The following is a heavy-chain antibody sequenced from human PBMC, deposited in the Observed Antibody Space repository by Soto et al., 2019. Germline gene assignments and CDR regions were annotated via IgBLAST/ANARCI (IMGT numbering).Heavy chain of an antibody. CDR1: GGSISSSSYY. V-gene: IGHV4-39*01. J-gene: IGHJ3*02. CDR3: ARRRDRIAARSGAFDI. Sequence: QLQLQESGPGLVKPSETLSLTCTVSGGSISSSSYYWGWIRQPPGKGLEWIGSIYYSGSTYYNPSLKSRVTIPVDTSKNQFSLKLSSVTAADTAVYYCARRRDRIAARSGAFDIWGQGTMVTVSS. D-gene: IGHD6-6*01. CDR2: IYYSGST.